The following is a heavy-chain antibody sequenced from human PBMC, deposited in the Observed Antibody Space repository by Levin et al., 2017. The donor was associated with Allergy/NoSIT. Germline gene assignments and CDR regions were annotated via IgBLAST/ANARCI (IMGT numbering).Heavy chain of an antibody. J-gene: IGHJ6*02. CDR3: AKDQGSGYYFSGAPPAYYDMDV. CDR1: GFTFSTYG. D-gene: IGHD3-22*01. CDR2: ISYDGSNK. Sequence: GGSLRLSCAASGFTFSTYGMHWVRQAPGKGLEWVAVISYDGSNKYYAASVKGRFTISRDNSKNTLYLQMSSLRAEDTAVYYCAKDQGSGYYFSGAPPAYYDMDVWGQGATVTVSS. V-gene: IGHV3-30*18.